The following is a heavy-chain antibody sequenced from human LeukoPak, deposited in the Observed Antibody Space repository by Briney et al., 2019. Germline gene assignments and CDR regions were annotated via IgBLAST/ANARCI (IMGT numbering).Heavy chain of an antibody. CDR1: GYSISSGYY. V-gene: IGHV4-38-2*01. Sequence: SETLSLTCAVSGYSISSGYYWGWIRQPPGKGLEWIGSIYHSGSTYYNPSLKSRVTISVDTSKNQFSLKLSSVTAADTAVYYWARQFRAYFDYWGQGTLVTVSS. J-gene: IGHJ4*02. CDR2: IYHSGST. CDR3: ARQFRAYFDY. D-gene: IGHD5-24*01.